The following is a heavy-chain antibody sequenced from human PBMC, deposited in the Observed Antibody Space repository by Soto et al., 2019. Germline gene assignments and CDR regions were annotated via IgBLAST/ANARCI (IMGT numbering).Heavy chain of an antibody. CDR2: IHYSGNT. Sequence: SETLSLTCSVSGDSSGTNNYYWCWIRHAPGKGLEWIASIHYSGNTHYSPSLRSRVTMSVDTSKNQFSLSLTSVTAADTAVYYCARLPDRNGFYYFDFWGRAILVTVSS. J-gene: IGHJ4*02. CDR3: ARLPDRNGFYYFDF. V-gene: IGHV4-39*01. D-gene: IGHD2-15*01. CDR1: GDSSGTNNYY.